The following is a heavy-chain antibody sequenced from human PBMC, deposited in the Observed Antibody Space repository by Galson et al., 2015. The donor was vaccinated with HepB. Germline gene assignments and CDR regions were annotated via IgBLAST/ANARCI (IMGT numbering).Heavy chain of an antibody. CDR1: GFTFSSYA. Sequence: SLRLSCAASGFTFSSYAMSWVRQAPGKGLEWVSAISGSGGSTYYADSVKGRFTISRDNSKNTLYLQMNSLRAEDTAVYYCAKSLDIDYGDYYYYMDVWGKGTTVTVSS. D-gene: IGHD4-17*01. CDR3: AKSLDIDYGDYYYYMDV. CDR2: ISGSGGST. J-gene: IGHJ6*03. V-gene: IGHV3-23*01.